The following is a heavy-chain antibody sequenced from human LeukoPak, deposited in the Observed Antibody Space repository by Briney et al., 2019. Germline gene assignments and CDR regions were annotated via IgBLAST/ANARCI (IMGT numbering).Heavy chain of an antibody. CDR3: ARRFDSYYDFWSGYLIDSSFDY. D-gene: IGHD3-3*01. CDR1: GYSFTSYW. Sequence: GESLKISCKGSGYSFTSYWIGWVRQMPGKGLEWMGIIYPGDSDTRYSPSFQGQVTISADKSISTAYLQWSSLKASDTAMYYCARRFDSYYDFWSGYLIDSSFDYWSQGTLVTVSS. V-gene: IGHV5-51*01. CDR2: IYPGDSDT. J-gene: IGHJ4*02.